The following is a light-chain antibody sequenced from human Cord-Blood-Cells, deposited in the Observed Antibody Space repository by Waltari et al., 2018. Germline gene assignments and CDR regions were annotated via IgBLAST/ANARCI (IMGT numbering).Light chain of an antibody. CDR2: QDS. V-gene: IGLV3-1*01. Sequence: SYELTQPPSVSVSPGQTASITCSGDKLGDKYACWYQQKPGQSPVLVIYQDSKRPSGIPDRSPGSNSGNTTTLTISGTKAMDEADYYCQAWDSSNVVFGGGTKLTVL. CDR3: QAWDSSNVV. CDR1: KLGDKY. J-gene: IGLJ2*01.